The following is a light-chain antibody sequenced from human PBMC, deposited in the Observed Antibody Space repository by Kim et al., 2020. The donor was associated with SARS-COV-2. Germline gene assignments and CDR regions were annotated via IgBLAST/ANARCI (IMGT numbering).Light chain of an antibody. CDR3: HQSYTSPFT. Sequence: DIQMTQSPSSLSASVGDRVTITCRTTQSISSHLNWYQQKPGRAPKLLISAATTLQGGVPSRFSGSGSETDFTLTISSLQPEDFACVFRHQSYTSPFTVGPGTKVDIK. V-gene: IGKV1-39*01. J-gene: IGKJ3*01. CDR1: QSISSH. CDR2: AAT.